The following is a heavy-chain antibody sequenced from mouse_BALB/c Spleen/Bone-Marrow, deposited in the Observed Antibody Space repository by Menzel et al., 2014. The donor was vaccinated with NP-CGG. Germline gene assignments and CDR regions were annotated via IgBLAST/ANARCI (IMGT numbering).Heavy chain of an antibody. J-gene: IGHJ2*01. V-gene: IGHV1-87*01. CDR1: GYTFTSYW. CDR2: IYPGDGDT. Sequence: QVHVKQSGAELARPGASVKLSCKASGYTFTSYWMQWVKQRPGQGLEWIGAIYPGDGDTRYTQKFKGKATLTADKSSSTAYMQLSSLASEDSAVYYCARGFPFDYWGKGTTLTVSS. CDR3: ARGFPFDY.